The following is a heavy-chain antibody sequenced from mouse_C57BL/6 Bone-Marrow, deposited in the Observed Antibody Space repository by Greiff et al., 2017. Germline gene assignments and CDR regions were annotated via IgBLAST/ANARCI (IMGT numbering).Heavy chain of an antibody. Sequence: VQLQQSGAELVRPGASVTLSCKASGYTFTDYEMHWVKQTPVHGLEWIGAIDPETGGTAYNQKFKGKAILTADKSSSTAYMELRSLTSEDSAVYYCTRERGYYYGPFAYWGQGTLVTVSA. V-gene: IGHV1-15*01. CDR3: TRERGYYYGPFAY. CDR1: GYTFTDYE. J-gene: IGHJ3*01. D-gene: IGHD1-1*01. CDR2: IDPETGGT.